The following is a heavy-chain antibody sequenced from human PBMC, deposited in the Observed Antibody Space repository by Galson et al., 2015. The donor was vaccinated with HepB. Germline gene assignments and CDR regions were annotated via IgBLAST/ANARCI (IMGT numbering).Heavy chain of an antibody. CDR1: GYTFTSYA. V-gene: IGHV1-3*01. CDR2: INAGNGNT. CDR3: ASGAASSGYYWGWFDP. J-gene: IGHJ5*02. D-gene: IGHD3-22*01. Sequence: SVKVSCKASGYTFTSYAMHWVRQAPGQRLEWMGWINAGNGNTKYSQKFQGRVTITRDTTASTAYMALSSLRSEDTAVYYCASGAASSGYYWGWFDPWGQGTLVTVSS.